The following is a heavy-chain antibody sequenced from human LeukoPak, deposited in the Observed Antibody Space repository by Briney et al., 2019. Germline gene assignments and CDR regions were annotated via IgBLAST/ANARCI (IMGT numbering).Heavy chain of an antibody. D-gene: IGHD3-22*01. CDR1: GFTFDDYA. V-gene: IGHV3-9*01. Sequence: GGSLRLSCAASGFTFDDYAMHWVRQAPGKGLEWVSGISWNSGSIGYADSVKGRFTISRDNAKNSLYLQMNSLRAEDTAVYYCATGGFLGAMIVVGDYFDYWGQGTLVTVSS. CDR3: ATGGFLGAMIVVGDYFDY. CDR2: ISWNSGSI. J-gene: IGHJ4*02.